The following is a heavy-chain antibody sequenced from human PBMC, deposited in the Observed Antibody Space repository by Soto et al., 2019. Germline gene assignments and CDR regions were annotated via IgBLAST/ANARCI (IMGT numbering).Heavy chain of an antibody. CDR2: IKNKANSYTT. J-gene: IGHJ4*02. CDR1: GFIFSDHY. CDR3: TRISLVGATGGRYFDY. Sequence: VQLVESGGGLVQPGGSLRLSCAASGFIFSDHYMDWVRQAPGKGLEWVGRIKNKANSYTTEYAASVKGRFTITRDDSRNPRYLQMTSLKTEDTAVYYCTRISLVGATGGRYFDYWGQGTLFTVSS. V-gene: IGHV3-72*01. D-gene: IGHD1-26*01.